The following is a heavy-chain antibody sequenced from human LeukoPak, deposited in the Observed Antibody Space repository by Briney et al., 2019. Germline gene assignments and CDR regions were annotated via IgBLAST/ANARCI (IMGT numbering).Heavy chain of an antibody. D-gene: IGHD6-13*01. Sequence: PGGSLRLSCAAGGFTFSSYGMHWIRQAPGKGLEWVAFIRYDGINKYYAGFVKGRFTISRDNSKNTLYLQMNSLRAEDTAVYYCAKKLGAGLDAFDIWGQGTMVTASS. CDR3: AKKLGAGLDAFDI. CDR1: GFTFSSYG. CDR2: IRYDGINK. V-gene: IGHV3-30*02. J-gene: IGHJ3*02.